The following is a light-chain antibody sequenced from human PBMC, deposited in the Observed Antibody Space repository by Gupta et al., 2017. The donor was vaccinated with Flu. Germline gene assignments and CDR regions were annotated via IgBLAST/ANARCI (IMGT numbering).Light chain of an antibody. Sequence: GDALPKQYAYWYQQKPGQAPVLVIYKDSERPSGIPERFSGSSSGTTVTLTISGVQAEDEADYYCQSADSSGTYPVFGGGTKLTVL. V-gene: IGLV3-25*03. CDR1: ALPKQY. CDR3: QSADSSGTYPV. J-gene: IGLJ3*02. CDR2: KDS.